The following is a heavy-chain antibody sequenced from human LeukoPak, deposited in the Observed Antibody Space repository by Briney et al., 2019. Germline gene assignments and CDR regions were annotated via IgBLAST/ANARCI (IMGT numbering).Heavy chain of an antibody. CDR2: IYHSGST. CDR3: ARVGCSSTSCSFDY. V-gene: IGHV4-4*02. J-gene: IGHJ4*02. Sequence: TSGTLSLTCAVSGGSISSSNWWCWVRQPPGKGLEWVGEIYHSGSTNYNPSLKSRVTISVDKSKNQFSLKLSSVTAADTAVYYCARVGCSSTSCSFDYWGQGTLVTVSS. D-gene: IGHD2-2*01. CDR1: GGSISSSNW.